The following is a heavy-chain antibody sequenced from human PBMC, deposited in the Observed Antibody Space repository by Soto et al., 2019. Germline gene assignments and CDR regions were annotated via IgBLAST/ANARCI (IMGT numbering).Heavy chain of an antibody. CDR2: ISYDGSNK. CDR3: ARDRPEVDGGGPVWFDP. D-gene: IGHD6-6*01. Sequence: QVQLVESGGGVVQPGRSLRLSCAASGFTFSSYAMHWVRQAPGKGLEWVAVISYDGSNKYYADSVKGRFTISRDNSKNTWDLQINSLRAGDTGVYYCARDRPEVDGGGPVWFDPWGQGTLVTVSS. V-gene: IGHV3-30-3*01. CDR1: GFTFSSYA. J-gene: IGHJ5*02.